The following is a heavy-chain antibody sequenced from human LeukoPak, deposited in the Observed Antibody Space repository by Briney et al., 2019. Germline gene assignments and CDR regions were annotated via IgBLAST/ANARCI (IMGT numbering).Heavy chain of an antibody. CDR3: AGSVSYYDSDPNAFDI. CDR2: IYPGDSDT. J-gene: IGHJ3*02. V-gene: IGHV5-51*01. D-gene: IGHD3-22*01. CDR1: GYSFTSYW. Sequence: GESLKISCKGSGYSFTSYWIGWVRQMPGKGLEWMGIIYPGDSDTRYSPSFQGQVTISADKSISTAYLQWSSLKASETAMYYCAGSVSYYDSDPNAFDIWGQGTMVTVSS.